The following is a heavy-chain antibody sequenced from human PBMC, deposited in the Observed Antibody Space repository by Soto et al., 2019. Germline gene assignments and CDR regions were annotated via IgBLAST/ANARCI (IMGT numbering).Heavy chain of an antibody. CDR2: IYYTGHT. V-gene: IGHV4-59*01. CDR3: ARGAAGTPVLFAFGL. D-gene: IGHD1-1*01. CDR1: GAITSDFY. J-gene: IGHJ3*01. Sequence: PSETLSLTCTVSGAITSDFYWSWVRQSPQKGLEWIGYIYYTGHTNYNPSLKSRVTISMDTSMTQISLKLTAMTAADSAVYYCARGAAGTPVLFAFGLWGQGTMVTVSS.